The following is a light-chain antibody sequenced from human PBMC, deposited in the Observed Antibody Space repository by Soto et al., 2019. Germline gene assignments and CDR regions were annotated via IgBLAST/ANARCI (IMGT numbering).Light chain of an antibody. J-gene: IGKJ1*01. CDR1: QSVNSNY. V-gene: IGKV3-20*01. Sequence: EIVLTQSPGTLSLSPGERATLSCRARQSVNSNYLAWYQQKPGQAPRLLIYGASSRATGIPDRFSGSGSGTDFTLTISRLEPEDFAVYYCQQYGRSLWTFGQGTKVEIK. CDR3: QQYGRSLWT. CDR2: GAS.